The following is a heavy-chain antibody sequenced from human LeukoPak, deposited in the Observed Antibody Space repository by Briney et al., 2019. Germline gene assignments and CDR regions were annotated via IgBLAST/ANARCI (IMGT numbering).Heavy chain of an antibody. J-gene: IGHJ4*02. Sequence: PGGSLRLSCVASGFTFSHSWMTWVRQAPGKGLEWVGHIKEDGSSQNYADSVKGRFTISRDNAKSSLHLQMNGLRAEDTAMYYCVKDSDWFHFDSWGQGTLVTVSS. CDR3: VKDSDWFHFDS. D-gene: IGHD3-9*01. CDR2: IKEDGSSQ. V-gene: IGHV3-7*03. CDR1: GFTFSHSW.